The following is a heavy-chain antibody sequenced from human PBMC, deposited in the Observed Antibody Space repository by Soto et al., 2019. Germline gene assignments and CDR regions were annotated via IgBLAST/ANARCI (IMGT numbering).Heavy chain of an antibody. Sequence: QVQLVQSGAEVKKPGASVKVSCTFTSYDINWVRQAPGQGLEWMAWMNPNSGDTRYAQKLQGRVTMTRNTASFTAYMELSSLRSEDPAVYYCARGPGSSDWRFSYYYMDVWGQGTTVTVSS. J-gene: IGHJ6*02. CDR2: MNPNSGDT. V-gene: IGHV1-8*01. D-gene: IGHD6-19*01. CDR3: ARGPGSSDWRFSYYYMDV. CDR1: FTSYD.